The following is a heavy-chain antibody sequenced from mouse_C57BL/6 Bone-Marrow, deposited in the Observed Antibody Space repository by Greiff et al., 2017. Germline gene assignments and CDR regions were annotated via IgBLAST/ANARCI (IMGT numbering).Heavy chain of an antibody. CDR2: IDPENGDT. CDR1: GFNIKDDY. CDR3: TTNGNYGYAMDY. Sequence: VQLQQSGAELVRPGASVKLSCTASGFNIKDDYMHWVKQRPEQGLEWIGWIDPENGDTEYASKFQGKATITADTSSNTAYLQLSSLTSEDTAVYYCTTNGNYGYAMDYWGQGTSVTVSS. J-gene: IGHJ4*01. D-gene: IGHD2-1*01. V-gene: IGHV14-4*01.